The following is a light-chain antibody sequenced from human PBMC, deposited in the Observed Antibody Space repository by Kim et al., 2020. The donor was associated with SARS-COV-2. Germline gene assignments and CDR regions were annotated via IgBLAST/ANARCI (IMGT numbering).Light chain of an antibody. J-gene: IGKJ4*01. CDR2: DAS. Sequence: LSPGEKVHLSCRASQSVSSYLAWYQQKPGQAPRLLIYDASNRSTGIPARFSGSGSGTDFTLIISSLAPEDFAVYYCQQRSNWPLTFGGGTKVDIK. CDR3: QQRSNWPLT. CDR1: QSVSSY. V-gene: IGKV3-11*01.